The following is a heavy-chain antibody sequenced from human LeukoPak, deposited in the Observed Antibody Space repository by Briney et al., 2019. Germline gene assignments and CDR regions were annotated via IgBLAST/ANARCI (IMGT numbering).Heavy chain of an antibody. J-gene: IGHJ3*02. V-gene: IGHV3-11*04. CDR3: ARGVSGSYGNYDEDAFDI. Sequence: GGSLRLSCAASGFTFSDYYMSWIRQAPGKGLEWVSYISSSGSTIYYADSVKGRFTISRDNAKNSLYLQMNSLRAEDTAVYYCARGVSGSYGNYDEDAFDIWGQGTMVTVSS. D-gene: IGHD1-26*01. CDR1: GFTFSDYY. CDR2: ISSSGSTI.